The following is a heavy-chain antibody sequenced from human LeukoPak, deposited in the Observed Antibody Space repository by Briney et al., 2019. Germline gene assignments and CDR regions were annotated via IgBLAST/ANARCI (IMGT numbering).Heavy chain of an antibody. CDR2: ISSTSSYI. CDR1: GFIFSSYS. J-gene: IGHJ4*02. Sequence: GGSLRLSCAVAGFIFSSYSRNWVRQAPGKGLEWVSSISSTSSYIYYADSVKGRFTISRDNAKNSLYLQMNTLSAEDTATYHCDRVDGRSAEHRTAFDYCGRGTLVTVSS. D-gene: IGHD5-24*01. V-gene: IGHV3-21*04. CDR3: DRVDGRSAEHRTAFDY.